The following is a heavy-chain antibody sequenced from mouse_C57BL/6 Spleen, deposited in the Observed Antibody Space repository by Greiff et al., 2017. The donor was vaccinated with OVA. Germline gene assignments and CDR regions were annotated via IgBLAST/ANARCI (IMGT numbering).Heavy chain of an antibody. D-gene: IGHD2-1*01. CDR2: IDPETGGT. V-gene: IGHV1-15*01. CDR1: GYTFTDYE. CDR3: TRDYGNYDYFDY. Sequence: QVQLQQSGAELVRPGASVTLSCTASGYTFTDYEMHWVKQTPVHGLEWIGAIDPETGGTAYNQKFKGKAILTADKSSSTAYMELRSLTSEDSAVYYCTRDYGNYDYFDYWGQGTTLTVSS. J-gene: IGHJ2*01.